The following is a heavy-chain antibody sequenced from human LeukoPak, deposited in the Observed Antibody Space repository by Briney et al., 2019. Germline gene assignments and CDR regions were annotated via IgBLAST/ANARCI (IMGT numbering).Heavy chain of an antibody. D-gene: IGHD2/OR15-2a*01. CDR2: IYHSGST. CDR1: GYSISSGYY. J-gene: IGHJ6*02. Sequence: SETLSLTCTVSGYSISSGYYWGWIRQPPGKGLEWIGSIYHSGSTYYNPSLKSRVTISLATSKNQFSLRLSSVTAADTAVYYCARLNSRSYYFPMDVWDQGTTVTVSS. CDR3: ARLNSRSYYFPMDV. V-gene: IGHV4-38-2*02.